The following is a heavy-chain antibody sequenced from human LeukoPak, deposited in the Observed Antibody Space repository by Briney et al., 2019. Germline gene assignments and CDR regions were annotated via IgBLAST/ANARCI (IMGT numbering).Heavy chain of an antibody. CDR3: ARRTRGTYQFDY. J-gene: IGHJ4*02. Sequence: SETLSLTCTVSGGPISSYYWSWIRQPPGKGLEWIGYIYYSGSTDYSPSLKSRVTISVDTSKNQFSLKLSSVTAADTAVYYCARRTRGTYQFDYWGQGTLVTVSS. D-gene: IGHD1-7*01. CDR2: IYYSGST. CDR1: GGPISSYY. V-gene: IGHV4-59*01.